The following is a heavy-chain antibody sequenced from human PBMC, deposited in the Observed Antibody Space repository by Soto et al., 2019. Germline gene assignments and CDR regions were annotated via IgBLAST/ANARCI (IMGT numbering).Heavy chain of an antibody. CDR2: IYYSGST. CDR1: GGSISSGDYY. V-gene: IGHV4-30-4*01. J-gene: IGHJ4*02. Sequence: QVQLQESGPGLVKPSQTLSLTCTVSGGSISSGDYYWSWIRQPPGKGLEWIGSIYYSGSTYFNPSLKSRATIAGGPSKSQFSPQLNSVTAADPAVYSWASRHSRPYFDYWGPGTLVTVSP. CDR3: ASRHSRPYFDY. D-gene: IGHD6-13*01.